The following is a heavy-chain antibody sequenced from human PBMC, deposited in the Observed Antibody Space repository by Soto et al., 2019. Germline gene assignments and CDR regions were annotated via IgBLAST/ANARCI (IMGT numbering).Heavy chain of an antibody. CDR2: ISAYNGNT. V-gene: IGHV1-18*04. D-gene: IGHD3-9*01. CDR1: GYTFTSYG. CDR3: AREVLDYDILTGYSGMDV. Sequence: ASVKVSCKASGYTFTSYGISWVRQAPGQGLEWMGWISAYNGNTNYAQKLQGRVTMTTVTSTSTAYMELRSLRSDDTAVYYCAREVLDYDILTGYSGMDVWGQGTTVTVSS. J-gene: IGHJ6*02.